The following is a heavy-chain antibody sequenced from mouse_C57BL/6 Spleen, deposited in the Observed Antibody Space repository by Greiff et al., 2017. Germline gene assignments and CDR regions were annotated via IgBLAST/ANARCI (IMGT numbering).Heavy chain of an antibody. Sequence: QVQLQQSGAELAKPGASVKLSCKASGYTFTSYWMHWVKQRPGQGLEWIGYINPSSGYTKYNQKFKDKATLTEDKSSSTAYMQLSSLTYVDSAVXYCARSGDLSYGYVLRYWGQGTTLTVSS. V-gene: IGHV1-7*01. CDR2: INPSSGYT. J-gene: IGHJ2*01. D-gene: IGHD2-2*01. CDR3: ARSGDLSYGYVLRY. CDR1: GYTFTSYW.